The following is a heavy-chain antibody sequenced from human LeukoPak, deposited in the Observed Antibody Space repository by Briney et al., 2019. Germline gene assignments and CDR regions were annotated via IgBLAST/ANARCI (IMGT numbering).Heavy chain of an antibody. D-gene: IGHD5/OR15-5a*01. CDR1: GFTFSSYA. Sequence: GGSLRLSCAASGFTFSSYAMSWVRQAPGKGLEWVSSISSSGGTYYADSVKGRFTISRDNSENTLYLQMNSLRAEDTAVYYCAKYLVVSTPFFDYWGQGTLVAVSS. CDR3: AKYLVVSTPFFDY. CDR2: ISSSGGT. J-gene: IGHJ4*02. V-gene: IGHV3-23*01.